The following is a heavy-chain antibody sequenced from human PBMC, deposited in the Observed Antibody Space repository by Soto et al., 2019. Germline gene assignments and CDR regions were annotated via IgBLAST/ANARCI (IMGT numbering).Heavy chain of an antibody. CDR1: GFTVSNNY. J-gene: IGHJ3*02. CDR2: IDSGGST. D-gene: IGHD2-8*01. CDR3: ASEDCTNGVCYGNAFDI. V-gene: IGHV3-66*01. Sequence: GGSLRLSCAASGFTVSNNYMSWVRQAPGKGLEWVSVIDSGGSTSYADSVKGRFTISRHNSKNTLYLQMNSLRAEDTAVYYCASEDCTNGVCYGNAFDIWGQGTMVTVS.